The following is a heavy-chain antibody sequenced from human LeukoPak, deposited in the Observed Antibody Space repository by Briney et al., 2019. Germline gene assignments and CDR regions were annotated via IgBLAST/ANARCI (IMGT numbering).Heavy chain of an antibody. D-gene: IGHD2-2*01. CDR2: ISGSGDKT. J-gene: IGHJ4*02. Sequence: PGGSLRLFCAASGFPFSGYAMSWVRQAPGKGLEWVSSISGSGDKTYYADSVKGRFTISRDNSRNTLYVQMNSLRAEDTAVYYCAKDCSSASCQRLFDSWGQGTLVTVSS. CDR1: GFPFSGYA. CDR3: AKDCSSASCQRLFDS. V-gene: IGHV3-23*01.